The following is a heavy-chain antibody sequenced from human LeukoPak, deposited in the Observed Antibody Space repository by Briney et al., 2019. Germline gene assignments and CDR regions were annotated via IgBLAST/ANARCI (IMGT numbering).Heavy chain of an antibody. D-gene: IGHD2-2*01. J-gene: IGHJ4*02. CDR2: ISGRGGST. CDR1: GFTFSSFA. Sequence: GGSLRLSCAASGFTFSSFAMSGVRQAPGKGLGWVSAISGRGGSTYYADSVKGRFTISRDNSKNTLYLQMNSLRAEDTAVYYCAKADCSSTSCSSDYWGQGTLVTVSS. V-gene: IGHV3-23*01. CDR3: AKADCSSTSCSSDY.